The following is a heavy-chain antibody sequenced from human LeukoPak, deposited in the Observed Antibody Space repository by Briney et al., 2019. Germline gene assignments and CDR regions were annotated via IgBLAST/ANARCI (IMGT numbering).Heavy chain of an antibody. Sequence: PSETLSLTCTVSGGSISSSSYYWGWIRQPPGKGLEWIGSIYYSGSTYYNPSLKSRVTISVDTSKNQFSLKLSSVTAADTAVYYCARQNYYDSSGYFGFDPWGQGTLVTVSS. D-gene: IGHD3-22*01. V-gene: IGHV4-39*07. CDR2: IYYSGST. J-gene: IGHJ5*02. CDR3: ARQNYYDSSGYFGFDP. CDR1: GGSISSSSYY.